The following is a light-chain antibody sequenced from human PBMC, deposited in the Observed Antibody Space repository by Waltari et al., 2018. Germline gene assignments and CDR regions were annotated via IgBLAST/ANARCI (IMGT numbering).Light chain of an antibody. Sequence: SYELTQPPSVSVPPGQTATITCSGDELGDKYVCWYQQKPGQSPVLVIYQDSWRPSGIPERFSGSNSGNTATLTISGTQAMDEADYYCQAWDSSAAGVFGPGTKVTVL. J-gene: IGLJ1*01. CDR1: ELGDKY. V-gene: IGLV3-1*01. CDR3: QAWDSSAAGV. CDR2: QDS.